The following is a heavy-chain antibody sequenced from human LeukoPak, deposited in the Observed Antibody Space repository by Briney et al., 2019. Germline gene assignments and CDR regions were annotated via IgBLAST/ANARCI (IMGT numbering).Heavy chain of an antibody. D-gene: IGHD3-10*01. Sequence: SETLSLTCTVSGGSISSYYWSWIRQPPGKGLEWIGYIYYSGSTNYNPSLRSRVTISVDTSKNQFSLKLSSVTAADTAVYYCVRDVHGYYNSGTYYIPKGMVVWGQGTTVTVSS. CDR1: GGSISSYY. CDR3: VRDVHGYYNSGTYYIPKGMVV. V-gene: IGHV4-59*01. J-gene: IGHJ6*02. CDR2: IYYSGST.